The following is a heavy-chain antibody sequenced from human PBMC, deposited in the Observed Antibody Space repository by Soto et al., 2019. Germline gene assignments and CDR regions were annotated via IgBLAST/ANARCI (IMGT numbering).Heavy chain of an antibody. CDR2: INDKSNYI. V-gene: IGHV3-21*06. J-gene: IGHJ4*02. CDR3: ATFPNYYGG. Sequence: ESGGGLVKPGGSLRLSCAASGFTFSTHSMNWVRQAPGKGPEWVSSINDKSNYIFYADSVKGRFTISRDNAKNSLYLQMNSLRDDDTAVYYCATFPNYYGGWGQGTLVTVSA. CDR1: GFTFSTHS.